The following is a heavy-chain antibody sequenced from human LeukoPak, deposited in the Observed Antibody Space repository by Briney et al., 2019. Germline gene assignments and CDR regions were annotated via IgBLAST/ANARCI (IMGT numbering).Heavy chain of an antibody. CDR1: GGSISSSSYF. CDR2: IYYSGST. D-gene: IGHD2-2*01. J-gene: IGHJ4*02. CDR3: ARQTRDCSSASCQIDY. V-gene: IGHV4-39*01. Sequence: RTSETLSLTCTVSGGSISSSSYFWDWIRQPPGKGLEWIGYIYYSGSTYYNPSLKSRVTISVDTSKNQFSLELSSVTAADTPVYYCARQTRDCSSASCQIDYWGQGTLVTVSS.